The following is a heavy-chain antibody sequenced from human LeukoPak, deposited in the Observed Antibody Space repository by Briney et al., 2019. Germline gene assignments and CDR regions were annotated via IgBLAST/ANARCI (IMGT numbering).Heavy chain of an antibody. CDR1: GFTFSTFA. CDR3: VRGGTFRYSGTSGDY. Sequence: GGSLRLPCAASGFTFSTFAMHWVRQGPGKGLEWVANIRQDGGEAYYVDSVKGRFTISRDNAKASVYLQMNSLTADDTAVYYCVRGGTFRYSGTSGDYWGQGTLVTVSS. D-gene: IGHD1-26*01. V-gene: IGHV3-7*03. J-gene: IGHJ4*02. CDR2: IRQDGGEA.